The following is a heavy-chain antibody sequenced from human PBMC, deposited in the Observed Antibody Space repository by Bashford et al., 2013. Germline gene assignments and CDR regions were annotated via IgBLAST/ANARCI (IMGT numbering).Heavy chain of an antibody. CDR3: ARDRRDCSSGGCYSDFYYSGMDV. J-gene: IGHJ6*02. V-gene: IGHV3-33*01. Sequence: VRQAPGKGLEWVALIWHDGSHKFFAASVEGRFTISRDNSKNTIYLQMNSLRVEDSGVYFCARDRRDCSSGGCYSDFYYSGMDVWGRGTTVTVSS. CDR2: IWHDGSHK. D-gene: IGHD2-15*01.